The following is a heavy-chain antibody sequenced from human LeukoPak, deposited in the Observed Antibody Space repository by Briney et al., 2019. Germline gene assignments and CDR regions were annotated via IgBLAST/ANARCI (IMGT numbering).Heavy chain of an antibody. CDR2: IIPIVGTA. CDR1: GVTFSSYA. Sequence: SVRVSCKASGVTFSSYAISWVRQAPGQGLEWMGGIIPIVGTANYAQKFQGRVTITTDESTSTAYMELSSLRSEDTALYYCARAISGTTSHYFDYWGQGTLVTVSS. V-gene: IGHV1-69*05. J-gene: IGHJ4*02. CDR3: ARAISGTTSHYFDY. D-gene: IGHD1-7*01.